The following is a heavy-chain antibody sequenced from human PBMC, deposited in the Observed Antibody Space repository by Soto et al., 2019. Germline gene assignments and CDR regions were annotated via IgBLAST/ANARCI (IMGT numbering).Heavy chain of an antibody. CDR3: ARTMVRGKNYYGVDV. V-gene: IGHV5-51*03. J-gene: IGHJ6*02. Sequence: EVQLVQSGAEVKKPGESLKISCKGSGYSFTSYWIGWVRQMPGQGLEWMGIIYPGDSDTRYSPSFQGQVTISADKSISTAYLQWSSLKASDTAMYYCARTMVRGKNYYGVDVWGQGTTVTVSS. CDR2: IYPGDSDT. CDR1: GYSFTSYW. D-gene: IGHD3-10*01.